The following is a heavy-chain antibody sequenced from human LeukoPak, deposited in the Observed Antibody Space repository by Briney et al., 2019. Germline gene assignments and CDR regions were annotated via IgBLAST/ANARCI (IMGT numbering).Heavy chain of an antibody. CDR1: GFTFSSYS. CDR3: ARERWLLQNGAFDI. V-gene: IGHV3-21*01. J-gene: IGHJ3*02. D-gene: IGHD5-24*01. CDR2: ISSSSSYI. Sequence: PGGTLRLSCAASGFTFSSYSMNWVRQAPGKGLEWVSSISSSSSYIYYADSVKGRFTISRDNAKNSLYLQMNSLRAEDTAVYYCARERWLLQNGAFDIWGQGTMVTVSS.